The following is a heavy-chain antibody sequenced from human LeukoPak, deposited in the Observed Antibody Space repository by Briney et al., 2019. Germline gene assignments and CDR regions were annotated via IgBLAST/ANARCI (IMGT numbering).Heavy chain of an antibody. CDR2: INTNTGNP. CDR1: GYTFTSYA. Sequence: GASVKVSCKASGYTFTSYAMNWVRQAPGQGLEWMGWINTNTGNPTYAQGFTGRFVFSLDTSVSTAYLQISSLKAEDTAVYYCARRWLPRDYYYYMDVWGKGTTVTASS. D-gene: IGHD3-22*01. CDR3: ARRWLPRDYYYYMDV. V-gene: IGHV7-4-1*02. J-gene: IGHJ6*03.